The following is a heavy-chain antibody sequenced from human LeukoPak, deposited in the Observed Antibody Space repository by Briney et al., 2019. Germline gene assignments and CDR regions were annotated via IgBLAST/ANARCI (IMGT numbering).Heavy chain of an antibody. V-gene: IGHV4-4*07. CDR3: ATHTSGYTYGLDY. Sequence: SETLSLTCTVSGGSISSYYWSWIRQPAGKGLEWIGHIYTSGSTNYNPSLKSRLTMSVDTSKNQSSLKLSSLTAADTAVYFCATHTSGYTYGLDYWGQGALVTVSS. CDR2: IYTSGST. D-gene: IGHD5-18*01. CDR1: GGSISSYY. J-gene: IGHJ4*02.